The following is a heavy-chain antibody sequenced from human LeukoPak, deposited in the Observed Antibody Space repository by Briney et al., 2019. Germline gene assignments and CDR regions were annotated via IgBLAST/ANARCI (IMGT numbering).Heavy chain of an antibody. V-gene: IGHV3-23*01. CDR3: AKAMDTAMVVSYYFDY. CDR2: ISGSGGST. Sequence: GRSLRLSCAASGFTFSSYAMSWVRQAPGKGLEWVSAISGSGGSTYYADSVKGRFTISRDNSKNTLYLQMNSLRAEDTAVYYCAKAMDTAMVVSYYFDYWGQGTLVTVSS. D-gene: IGHD5-18*01. J-gene: IGHJ4*02. CDR1: GFTFSSYA.